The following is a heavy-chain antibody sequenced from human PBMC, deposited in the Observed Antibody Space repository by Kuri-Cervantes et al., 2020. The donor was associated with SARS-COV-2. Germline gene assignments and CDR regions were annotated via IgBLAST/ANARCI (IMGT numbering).Heavy chain of an antibody. V-gene: IGHV3-11*04. CDR2: ISSSGDTI. D-gene: IGHD1-26*01. CDR1: GFTFSDYY. J-gene: IGHJ4*02. CDR3: ARESLSPSRGTVGATVDFDY. Sequence: GESLKISCAASGFTFSDYYMSWIRQAPGKGLECVSYISSSGDTIYYADSVRGRFTISRDNAENSLYLQMNSLRAEDTAVYYCARESLSPSRGTVGATVDFDYWGQGTLVTVSS.